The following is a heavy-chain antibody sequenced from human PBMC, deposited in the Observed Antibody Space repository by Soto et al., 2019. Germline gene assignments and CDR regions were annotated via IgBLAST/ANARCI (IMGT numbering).Heavy chain of an antibody. CDR2: IYWYDDK. CDR1: GFSLTTTRMG. V-gene: IGHV2-5*01. J-gene: IGHJ4*02. Sequence: QITLKEAGPPLVRPAQTLTPTCAFSGFSLTTTRMGVAWIRQPPGKALEWLALIYWYDDKRYRPSLKNRLTVSNDTSTNRVVLTITNISPDDTGTYFCARAGDFDLLSFDRWGPGTLVSVSS. CDR3: ARAGDFDLLSFDR. D-gene: IGHD2-15*01.